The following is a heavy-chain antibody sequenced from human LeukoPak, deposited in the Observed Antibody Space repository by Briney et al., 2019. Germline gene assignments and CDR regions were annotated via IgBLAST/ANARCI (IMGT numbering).Heavy chain of an antibody. J-gene: IGHJ4*02. Sequence: GGSLRLSCAASGFTFSSYSMNWVRQAPGKGLEWVSYISSSSSTIYYADSVKGRFTISRDNAKNSLYLQMNSLRAEDTAVYYCARDKTGPVFDYWGQGTLVTVSS. CDR1: GFTFSSYS. V-gene: IGHV3-48*04. CDR3: ARDKTGPVFDY. D-gene: IGHD3-9*01. CDR2: ISSSSSTI.